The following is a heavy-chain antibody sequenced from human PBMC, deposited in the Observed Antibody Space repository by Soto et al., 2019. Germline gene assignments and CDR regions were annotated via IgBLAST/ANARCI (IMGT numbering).Heavy chain of an antibody. Sequence: GGSLRLSCAASGFTFSSYAMSWVRQAPGKGLEWVSAISGSGGSTYYADSVKGRFTISRDNSKNTLYLQMNSLRAEDTAVYYCANHIWFGELLDTPSFDYWGQGTLVTVSS. CDR2: ISGSGGST. CDR1: GFTFSSYA. V-gene: IGHV3-23*01. J-gene: IGHJ4*02. CDR3: ANHIWFGELLDTPSFDY. D-gene: IGHD3-10*01.